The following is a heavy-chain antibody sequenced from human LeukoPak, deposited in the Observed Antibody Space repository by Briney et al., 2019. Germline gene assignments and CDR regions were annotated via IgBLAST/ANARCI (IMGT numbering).Heavy chain of an antibody. V-gene: IGHV4-59*01. CDR3: ARGGRWLQSGLNY. Sequence: PSETLSLTCTVSGGSISSYYWSWIRQPPGKGLEWIGYIYYSGSTNYNPSLTSRVTISVDTSKNQFSLKLSSVTAADTAVYYCARGGRWLQSGLNYWGQGTLVTVSS. CDR1: GGSISSYY. D-gene: IGHD5-24*01. CDR2: IYYSGST. J-gene: IGHJ4*02.